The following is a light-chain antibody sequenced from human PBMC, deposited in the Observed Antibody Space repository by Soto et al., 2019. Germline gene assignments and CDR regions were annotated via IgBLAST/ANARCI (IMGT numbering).Light chain of an antibody. CDR1: SSDVGKYDR. J-gene: IGLJ1*01. CDR2: EVT. CDR3: SSYTSTSRYV. V-gene: IGLV2-18*02. Sequence: QSALTQPPSVSGSPGQSVTISCTGTSSDVGKYDRVSWYQQPPGTAPTLIIYEVTNRPSGVPAGFSGSKSGNTASLTISGLQAEDEADYYCSSYTSTSRYVFGAGTKVTVL.